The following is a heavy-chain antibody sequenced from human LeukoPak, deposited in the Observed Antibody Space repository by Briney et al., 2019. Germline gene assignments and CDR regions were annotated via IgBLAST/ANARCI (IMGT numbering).Heavy chain of an antibody. CDR1: GYTFTGYG. D-gene: IGHD2-2*01. CDR2: ISPYNGNT. J-gene: IGHJ5*02. V-gene: IGHV1-18*01. CDR3: ARRVVPASNWFDP. Sequence: ASVKVSCKASGYTFTGYGISWVRQAPGQGLEWMGWISPYNGNTNYAQKLQGRVTMTTDTSTSAAYMELRSLRSDDTAVYYCARRVVPASNWFDPWGQGTLVTVSS.